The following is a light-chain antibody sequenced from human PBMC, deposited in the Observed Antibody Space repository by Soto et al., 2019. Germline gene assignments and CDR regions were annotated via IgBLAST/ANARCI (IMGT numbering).Light chain of an antibody. CDR3: QQYDSYSLT. Sequence: DIQMTQSPSTLSGFVGDRVTITCRASQSISGRLAWYQQRPGKAPNLLIYKASSLESGVPSRFSGSGSGTEFTLTISSLQPDDFATYYCQQYDSYSLTFGGGTRVEIK. J-gene: IGKJ4*01. CDR1: QSISGR. V-gene: IGKV1-5*03. CDR2: KAS.